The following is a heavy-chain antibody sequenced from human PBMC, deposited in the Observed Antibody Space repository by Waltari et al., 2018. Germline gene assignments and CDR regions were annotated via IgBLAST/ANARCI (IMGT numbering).Heavy chain of an antibody. CDR2: IWYDGSNK. Sequence: QVQLVESGGGVVQPGRSLRLSCAASGFTFSSYGMHWVRQDPGQGLEWVEVIWYDGSNKYYADSVKGRFTISRDNSKNTLYLQMNSLRAEDTAVYYCARDGLTTATSADYGMDVWGQGTTVTVSS. CDR3: ARDGLTTATSADYGMDV. J-gene: IGHJ6*02. CDR1: GFTFSSYG. D-gene: IGHD4-4*01. V-gene: IGHV3-33*01.